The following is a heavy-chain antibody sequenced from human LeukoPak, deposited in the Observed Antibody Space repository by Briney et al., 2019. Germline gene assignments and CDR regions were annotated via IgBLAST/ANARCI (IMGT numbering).Heavy chain of an antibody. D-gene: IGHD2-2*02. Sequence: GGSLRLSCAASEFTFSSYAISWVRQAPGQGLEWVSAISGSGGSTYYADSVKGRFTISRDNSKNTLYLQMNSLRAEDTAVYYCAKSPAAIHDYYFMDVWGKGTTVAVSS. J-gene: IGHJ6*03. CDR2: ISGSGGST. CDR3: AKSPAAIHDYYFMDV. CDR1: EFTFSSYA. V-gene: IGHV3-23*01.